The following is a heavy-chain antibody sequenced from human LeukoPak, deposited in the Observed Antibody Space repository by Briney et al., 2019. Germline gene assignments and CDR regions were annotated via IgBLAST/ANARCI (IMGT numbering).Heavy chain of an antibody. V-gene: IGHV4-59*01. J-gene: IGHJ6*03. Sequence: SETLSLTCTVSGGSISSYYWSWIRQHPGKGLEWIGYIYYSGSTYYNPSLKSRVTISVDTSKNQFSLKLSSVTAADTAVYYCARSWSSYYYMDVWGKGTTVTVSS. CDR3: ARSWSSYYYMDV. CDR1: GGSISSYY. CDR2: IYYSGST.